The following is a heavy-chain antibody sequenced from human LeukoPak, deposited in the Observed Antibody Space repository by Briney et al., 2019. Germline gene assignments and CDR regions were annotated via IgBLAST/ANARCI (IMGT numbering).Heavy chain of an antibody. J-gene: IGHJ4*02. V-gene: IGHV4-59*01. CDR3: ARDPRVYSGYAYFDY. D-gene: IGHD5-12*01. CDR2: IYYSGST. CDR1: GGSISSYY. Sequence: SETLSLTCTVSGGSISSYYWSWIRQPPGKGLEWIGYIYYSGSTNYNPSLKSRVTISVDTSKNQFFLKLSSVTAADTAVYYCARDPRVYSGYAYFDYWGQGTLVTVSS.